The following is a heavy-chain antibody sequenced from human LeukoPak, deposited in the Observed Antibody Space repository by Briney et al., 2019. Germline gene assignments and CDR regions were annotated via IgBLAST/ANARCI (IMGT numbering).Heavy chain of an antibody. Sequence: SGGSLRLSCAASGFTFSTSAMSWVRQAPGKGLEWVSAITGSGDSTYYADSVKGRFTISRDNSKNTLYLQMNSLRAEDTAVFHCARGPPMYSYGSSAYHYDYFEYWGQGTLVTVSS. V-gene: IGHV3-23*01. CDR3: ARGPPMYSYGSSAYHYDYFEY. J-gene: IGHJ4*02. D-gene: IGHD3-22*01. CDR2: ITGSGDST. CDR1: GFTFSTSA.